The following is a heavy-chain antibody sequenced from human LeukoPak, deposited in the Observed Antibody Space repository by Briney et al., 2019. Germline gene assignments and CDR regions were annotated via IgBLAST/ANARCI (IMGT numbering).Heavy chain of an antibody. V-gene: IGHV3-30-3*01. J-gene: IGHJ4*02. CDR1: GFTFSSYA. CDR2: ISYDGSNK. CDR3: AKDGLALEG. Sequence: GRSLRLSCAASGFTFSSYAMHWVRQAPGKGLEWVAVISYDGSNKYYADSVKGRFTISRDISKNTLYLQMNSLRAEDTAVYYCAKDGLALEGWGQGTLVTVSS. D-gene: IGHD1-1*01.